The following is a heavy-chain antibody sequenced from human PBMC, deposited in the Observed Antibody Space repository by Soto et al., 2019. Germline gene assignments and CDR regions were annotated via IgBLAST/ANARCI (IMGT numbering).Heavy chain of an antibody. Sequence: QVQLQQWGAGLLKPSETLSLTCAVYGGSFSGYYWSWIRQPPGKGLEWIGEINHSGSTNYNPSLKSRVPISVDTSKIQYSLKLSSVTAADTAVYYCARETTVTTWYYYYGMDVWGQGTTVTVSS. CDR3: ARETTVTTWYYYYGMDV. CDR1: GGSFSGYY. D-gene: IGHD4-17*01. CDR2: INHSGST. J-gene: IGHJ6*02. V-gene: IGHV4-34*01.